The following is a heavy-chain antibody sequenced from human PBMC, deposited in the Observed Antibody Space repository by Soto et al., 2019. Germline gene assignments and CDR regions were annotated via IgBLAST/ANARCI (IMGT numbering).Heavy chain of an antibody. CDR1: GGSISSSDW. J-gene: IGHJ4*02. V-gene: IGHV4-4*02. CDR3: ATGNVESMLES. CDR2: IYHGGVT. Sequence: QVQLQESGPGLVKPSGTLSVTCAVSGGSISSSDWWTWVRQAPGKGLEWIGKIYHGGVTKYRPSLRSRVTISIDKSKNHFSLKLSSVTAADSAVYFCATGNVESMLESWGRGSLVSVSS.